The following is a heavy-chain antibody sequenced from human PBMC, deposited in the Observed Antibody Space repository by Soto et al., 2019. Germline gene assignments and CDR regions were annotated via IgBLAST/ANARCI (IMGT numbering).Heavy chain of an antibody. CDR1: GGTFNRYA. J-gene: IGHJ6*02. V-gene: IGHV1-69*01. CDR3: ARSGITLFGVVSIPPHYYSEMDV. D-gene: IGHD3-3*01. Sequence: QVQLVQSGAEVKKPGSSVKVSCKASGGTFNRYAISWVRQAPGQGLEWMGGIIPIFGIGNDAQRFQGRVTITADESTGKAYMELSSLRSEATGVYYCARSGITLFGVVSIPPHYYSEMDVWGQGTTVTVSS. CDR2: IIPIFGIG.